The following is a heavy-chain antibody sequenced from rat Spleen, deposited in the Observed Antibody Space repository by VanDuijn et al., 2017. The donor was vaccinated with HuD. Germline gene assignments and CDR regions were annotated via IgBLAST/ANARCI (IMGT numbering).Heavy chain of an antibody. J-gene: IGHJ3*01. V-gene: IGHV3-1*01. CDR1: GYSITSNY. CDR2: IDYSGRT. D-gene: IGHD1-6*01. CDR3: TRGLSMSSTNYYYALFVY. Sequence: EVQLQESGPGLVKPSQSLSLTCSVTGYSITSNYWGWIRKFPGNKMEWMGYIDYSGRTSYNPSLKSRISITRDTSKNQFFLQLNSVTTEDTATYYCTRGLSMSSTNYYYALFVYWGQGTLVTVSS.